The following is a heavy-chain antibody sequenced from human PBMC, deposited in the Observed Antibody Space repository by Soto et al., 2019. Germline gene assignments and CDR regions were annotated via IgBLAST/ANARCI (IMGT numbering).Heavy chain of an antibody. CDR1: GWCFSGYY. CDR2: SNHSGST. Sequence: SETLSLTWGVVGWCFSGYYGSRIRQPPGKGLEWIGESNHSGSTNYNPSLKSRVTISVDTSKNQFSLKLSSVTAADTAVYYCARDLRLGYCSGGSCQDSYYGMDVWGQGTTVTVSS. D-gene: IGHD2-15*01. CDR3: ARDLRLGYCSGGSCQDSYYGMDV. J-gene: IGHJ6*02. V-gene: IGHV4-34*01.